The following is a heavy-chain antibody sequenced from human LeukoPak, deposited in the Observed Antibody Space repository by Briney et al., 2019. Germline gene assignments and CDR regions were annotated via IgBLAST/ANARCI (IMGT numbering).Heavy chain of an antibody. CDR1: GGSISSSSYY. D-gene: IGHD1-1*01. CDR3: ARWDNWNDDY. CDR2: IYYSGST. J-gene: IGHJ4*02. Sequence: PSETLSLTCTVSGGSISSSSYYWGWIRQPPGKGLEWIGSIYYSGSTYYNPSLKSRVTISVDTPKNQFSLKLSSVTAADTAVYYCARWDNWNDDYWGQGTLVTVSS. V-gene: IGHV4-39*01.